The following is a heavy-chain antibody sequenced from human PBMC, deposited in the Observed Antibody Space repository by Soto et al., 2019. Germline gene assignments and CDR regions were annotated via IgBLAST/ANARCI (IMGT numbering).Heavy chain of an antibody. CDR1: GFSIGSYW. J-gene: IGHJ4*02. D-gene: IGHD3-16*01. Sequence: EVQLVESGGGLVQPGGSLRISCAVSGFSIGSYWMSWVRQAPGKGLEWVSATKEDGSEIYYVDSVRGRFTISRDNAENSLYHQILSMSAEATVVYFCARDVGFAYVNWGQGTLVTVSS. CDR2: TKEDGSEI. V-gene: IGHV3-7*01. CDR3: ARDVGFAYVN.